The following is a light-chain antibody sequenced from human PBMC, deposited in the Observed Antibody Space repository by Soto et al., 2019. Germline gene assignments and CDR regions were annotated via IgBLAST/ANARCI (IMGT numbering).Light chain of an antibody. J-gene: IGKJ4*01. CDR2: DAS. CDR1: QSISSR. V-gene: IGKV1-5*01. Sequence: DIQMTQSPSTLSASVGDRVTITCRASQSISSRLAWYQQKPGKAPKILICDASNLESGVPSRFSASGSGTEFTLTISSLQPDDFATYYCQRYNSYSLAFGGGTKVEIK. CDR3: QRYNSYSLA.